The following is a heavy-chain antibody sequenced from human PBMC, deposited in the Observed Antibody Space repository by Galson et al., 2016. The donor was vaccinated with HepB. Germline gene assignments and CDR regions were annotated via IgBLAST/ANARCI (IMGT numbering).Heavy chain of an antibody. CDR2: IYTTGLT. D-gene: IGHD3-22*01. J-gene: IGHJ5*01. V-gene: IGHV3-53*01. Sequence: SLRLSCAASGFSVTNYYVNWVRQAPGKGLEWVSVIYTTGLTYYADSVRGRFTISRDNSQNTLSLQMTSLRTEDTAVYYCARGLDRACDSWGQGTLVTVSP. CDR1: GFSVTNYY. CDR3: ARGLDRACDS.